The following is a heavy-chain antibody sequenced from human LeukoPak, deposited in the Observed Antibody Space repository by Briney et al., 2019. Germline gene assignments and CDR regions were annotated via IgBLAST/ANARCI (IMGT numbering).Heavy chain of an antibody. CDR3: AKVYGGNSGPFDY. V-gene: IGHV3-23*01. CDR2: ISGSGGST. Sequence: PGGSLRLSCAASGFIFSSYDMNWVRQPPGKGLEWVSLISGSGGSTYYADSMKGRFTISRDNSKNTLYLQMNSLRAEDTAVYYCAKVYGGNSGPFDYWGKGTLVTVSS. CDR1: GFIFSSYD. J-gene: IGHJ4*02. D-gene: IGHD4-23*01.